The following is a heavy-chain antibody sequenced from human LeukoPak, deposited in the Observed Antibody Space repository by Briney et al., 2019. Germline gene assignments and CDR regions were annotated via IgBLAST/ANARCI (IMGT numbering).Heavy chain of an antibody. CDR2: IHHSGST. Sequence: PSETLSLTCTVSGGSISSGNYYWSWIRQHPGKGLEWIGYIHHSGSTYYNPSLKSRVTISVDTSKNQFSLKLSSVTAADTAVYYCARGSTYYESSGQVPFDYWGQGTLVTVSS. CDR3: ARGSTYYESSGQVPFDY. D-gene: IGHD3-22*01. J-gene: IGHJ4*02. V-gene: IGHV4-31*03. CDR1: GGSISSGNYY.